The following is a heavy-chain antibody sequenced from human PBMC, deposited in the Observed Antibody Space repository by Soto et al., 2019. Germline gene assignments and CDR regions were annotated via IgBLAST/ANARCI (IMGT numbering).Heavy chain of an antibody. D-gene: IGHD3-10*01. V-gene: IGHV3-21*01. J-gene: IGHJ4*02. CDR3: AKDLEFVSVETPN. Sequence: GGSLRLSCAASGFTFSTYNMNWVRQAPGKGLEWVSSISTSSNYIYYADSLKGRFTISRDNAKNSVYLHMNSLRAEDTAVYYCAKDLEFVSVETPNWGQGTLVTV. CDR1: GFTFSTYN. CDR2: ISTSSNYI.